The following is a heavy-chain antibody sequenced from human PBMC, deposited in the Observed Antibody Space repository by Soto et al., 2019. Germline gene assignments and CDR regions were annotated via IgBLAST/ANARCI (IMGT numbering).Heavy chain of an antibody. CDR2: IRGDAGGGAT. V-gene: IGHV3-23*01. CDR1: QFTFSGYA. D-gene: IGHD2-8*01. Sequence: GGSLRLSCAASQFTFSGYAMTWVRQAPGKGLEWVATIRGDAGGGATHYADSVKGRFTISRDNSKNTLYLQMNSLRAEDTAVYYCTRDPNGDYVGAFDFWDQGSMVTVSS. J-gene: IGHJ3*01. CDR3: TRDPNGDYVGAFDF.